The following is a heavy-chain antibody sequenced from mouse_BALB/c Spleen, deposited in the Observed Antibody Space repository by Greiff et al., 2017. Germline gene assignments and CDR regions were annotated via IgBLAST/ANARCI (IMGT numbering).Heavy chain of an antibody. CDR3: ARDLVYPLDY. J-gene: IGHJ2*01. D-gene: IGHD2-10*02. CDR1: GFSLTSYG. V-gene: IGHV2-9*02. Sequence: VNVVESGPGLVAPSQSLSITCTVSGFSLTSYGVHWVRQPPGKGLEWLGVIWAGGSTNYNSALMSRLSISKDNSKSQVFLKMNSLQTDDTAMYYCARDLVYPLDYWGQGTTLTVSS. CDR2: IWAGGST.